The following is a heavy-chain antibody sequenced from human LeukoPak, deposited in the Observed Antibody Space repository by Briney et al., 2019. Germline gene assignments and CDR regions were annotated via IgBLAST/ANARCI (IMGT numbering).Heavy chain of an antibody. J-gene: IGHJ4*02. CDR2: ARNKANSYTT. Sequence: GGSLRLPCAVCRFTFSDHYMDWVRQAPGKGLEWVGRARNKANSYTTEYAASVKGRFTISRDDSKNSLYLQMNSLKTEDTAVYYCARANVYYGDGYYPVVGYYFDYWGQGTLVTVSS. CDR3: ARANVYYGDGYYPVVGYYFDY. D-gene: IGHD3-22*01. V-gene: IGHV3-72*01. CDR1: RFTFSDHY.